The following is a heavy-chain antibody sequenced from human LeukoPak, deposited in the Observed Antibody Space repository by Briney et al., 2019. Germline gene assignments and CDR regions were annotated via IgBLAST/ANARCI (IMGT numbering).Heavy chain of an antibody. Sequence: PGESLRLSCAASGFNFYTFWMSWVRQAPGKGLEWVANIKYDGSEKYYADSVKGRFTISRDDARKSLFLQMNSLRADDTAIYYCARETVMVVPAAVKSDAWGQGTLATVSS. CDR2: IKYDGSEK. CDR3: ARETVMVVPAAVKSDA. CDR1: GFNFYTFW. D-gene: IGHD6-13*01. V-gene: IGHV3-7*01. J-gene: IGHJ5*02.